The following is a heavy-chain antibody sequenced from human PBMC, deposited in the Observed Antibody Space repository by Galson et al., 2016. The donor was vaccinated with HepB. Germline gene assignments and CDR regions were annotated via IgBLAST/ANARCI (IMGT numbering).Heavy chain of an antibody. CDR1: GFTFSSSG. CDR2: IWRDGSNE. D-gene: IGHD1-26*01. Sequence: SLRLSCAASGFTFSSSGMHWVRQAPGKGLEWVAVIWRDGSNENYADSVKGRFTISRDNSRNTLYLQMNSLSVEDTAVYYCARDVGAAPFDFWGQGTLVTVSS. V-gene: IGHV3-33*01. J-gene: IGHJ4*02. CDR3: ARDVGAAPFDF.